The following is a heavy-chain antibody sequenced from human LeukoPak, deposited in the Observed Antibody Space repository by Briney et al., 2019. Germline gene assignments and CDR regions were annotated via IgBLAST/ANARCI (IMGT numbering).Heavy chain of an antibody. D-gene: IGHD2-2*01. Sequence: ASETLSLTCAIYGGSFSGYYWSWIRQPPGKGLEWIGEINHSGSTNYNPSLKSRVTISVDTSKNQFSLKLSSVTAADTAIYYCACRVNIVLLPSPLPDSWGQGTLVTVSS. CDR1: GGSFSGYY. J-gene: IGHJ4*02. CDR2: INHSGST. V-gene: IGHV4-34*01. CDR3: ACRVNIVLLPSPLPDS.